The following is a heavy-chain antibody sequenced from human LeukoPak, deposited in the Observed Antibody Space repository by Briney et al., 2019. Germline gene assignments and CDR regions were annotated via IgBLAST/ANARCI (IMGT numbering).Heavy chain of an antibody. CDR2: IKKDGSEK. V-gene: IGHV3-7*03. Sequence: GGSLRLSCAASGFTFSSYWMSWVRQAPGKGLEWVANIKKDGSEKYYGDSVKGRFTISRDNAKNSLYLQMNSLSAEDTAVYYCARAQGYFDYWGQGTLVTVSS. CDR1: GFTFSSYW. CDR3: ARAQGYFDY. J-gene: IGHJ4*02.